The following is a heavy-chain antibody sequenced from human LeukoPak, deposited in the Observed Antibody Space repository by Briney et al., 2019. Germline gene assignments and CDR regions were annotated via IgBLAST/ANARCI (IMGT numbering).Heavy chain of an antibody. Sequence: SETLSLTCTVSGGSISSSSYYWGWIRQPPGKGLEWIGSIYYSGSTYYDPSLKSRVTISVDTSKSQFSLKLSSVTAADTAVYYCASPYYDFWSGTPRPYYFDYWGQGTLVTVSS. CDR2: IYYSGST. CDR3: ASPYYDFWSGTPRPYYFDY. CDR1: GGSISSSSYY. D-gene: IGHD3-3*01. V-gene: IGHV4-39*01. J-gene: IGHJ4*02.